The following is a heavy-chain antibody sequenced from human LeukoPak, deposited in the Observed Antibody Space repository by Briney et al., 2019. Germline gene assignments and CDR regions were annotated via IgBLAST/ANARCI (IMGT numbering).Heavy chain of an antibody. Sequence: GGSLRLSCAASGFTFSSYGMHWVRQAPGKGLEWVAVISYDGSNKYYADSVKGRFTISRDNSKNTLYLQMNSLRAEDTAVYYCAKDIAVAGGVFDYWSQGTLVTVSS. CDR2: ISYDGSNK. CDR3: AKDIAVAGGVFDY. J-gene: IGHJ4*02. CDR1: GFTFSSYG. D-gene: IGHD6-19*01. V-gene: IGHV3-30*18.